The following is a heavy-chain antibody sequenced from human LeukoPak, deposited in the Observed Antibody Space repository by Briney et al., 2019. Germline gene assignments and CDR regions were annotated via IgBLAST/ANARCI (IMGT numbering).Heavy chain of an antibody. CDR1: GGTFNNSA. D-gene: IGHD4-17*01. CDR2: IMPLFGTA. J-gene: IGHJ5*02. Sequence: SVKVSCKTSGGTFNNSAISWVRQAPGQGLEWLGGIMPLFGTAGYAQKFQGRVTITTDESTRTVYLELTSLRSDDTAVCYCARDVHGDYGSGWFDPWGQGTLVSVSS. V-gene: IGHV1-69*05. CDR3: ARDVHGDYGSGWFDP.